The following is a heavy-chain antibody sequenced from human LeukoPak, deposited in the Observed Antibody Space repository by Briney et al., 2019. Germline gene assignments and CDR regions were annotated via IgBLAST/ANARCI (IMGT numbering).Heavy chain of an antibody. Sequence: GGSLRLSCEASGYIFSDHAMHWVRQAPGKGLEWLAYLSHDGTTAYYANSVKGRLTTSRDNSKNTLFLQLSSLRTEDTAVYYCAREGQRLRVDYWGQGTLVTVSS. CDR2: LSHDGTTA. D-gene: IGHD4-17*01. V-gene: IGHV3-30*04. J-gene: IGHJ4*02. CDR3: AREGQRLRVDY. CDR1: GYIFSDHA.